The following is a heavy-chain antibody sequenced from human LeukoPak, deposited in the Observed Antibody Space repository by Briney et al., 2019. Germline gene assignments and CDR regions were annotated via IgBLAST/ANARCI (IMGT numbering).Heavy chain of an antibody. V-gene: IGHV4-61*01. D-gene: IGHD1-26*01. CDR2: VYYTGNT. Sequence: PSETLSLTCTVSGGSISSSTYYWSWIRQPPGKGLEWIGYVYYTGNTDYNPSLKSRVTISVDTSKKQFSLKLRSVSAADTAVYYCARGAESYYDRHFGYWGQGTLVTVSS. CDR1: GGSISSSTYY. CDR3: ARGAESYYDRHFGY. J-gene: IGHJ4*02.